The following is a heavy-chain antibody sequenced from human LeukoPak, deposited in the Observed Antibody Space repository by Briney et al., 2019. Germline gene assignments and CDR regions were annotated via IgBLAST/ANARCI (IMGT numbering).Heavy chain of an antibody. Sequence: GGSLRLSCAASGFTFSSYSMNWVRQAPGKGLEWVSSISSSSSYIYYADSVKGRFTISRDNAKNSLYLQMNSLRAEDTAVYYCARDGASIDYYDSSGYLWGQGTLVTVSS. CDR2: ISSSSSYI. V-gene: IGHV3-21*01. CDR1: GFTFSSYS. J-gene: IGHJ4*02. CDR3: ARDGASIDYYDSSGYL. D-gene: IGHD3-22*01.